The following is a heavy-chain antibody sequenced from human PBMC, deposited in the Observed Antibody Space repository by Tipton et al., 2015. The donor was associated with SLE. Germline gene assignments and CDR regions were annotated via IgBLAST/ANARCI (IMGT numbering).Heavy chain of an antibody. CDR1: GFTFSSYA. V-gene: IGHV3-23*01. CDR3: ARHIPGQWLVGGYYFDY. J-gene: IGHJ4*02. Sequence: SLRLSCAASGFTFSSYAMSWVRQAPGKGLEWVSAFSGSGGSTYYADSVKGRFTISRDNSKNTLYLQMNSLRAEDTAVYYCARHIPGQWLVGGYYFDYWGQGTLVTVSS. CDR2: FSGSGGST. D-gene: IGHD6-19*01.